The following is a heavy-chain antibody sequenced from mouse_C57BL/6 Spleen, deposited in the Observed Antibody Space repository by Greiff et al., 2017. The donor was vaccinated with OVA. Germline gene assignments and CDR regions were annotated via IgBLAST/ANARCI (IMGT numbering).Heavy chain of an antibody. V-gene: IGHV1-80*01. Sequence: QVQLQQSGAELVKPGASVKISCKASGYAFSSYWMNWVKQRPGKGLEWIGQIYPGDGDTNYNGKFKGKATLTADKSSSTAYMQLSSLTSEDSAVYFCARSRGDFEHYYAMDYWGQGTSVTVSS. CDR2: IYPGDGDT. CDR1: GYAFSSYW. CDR3: ARSRGDFEHYYAMDY. J-gene: IGHJ4*01.